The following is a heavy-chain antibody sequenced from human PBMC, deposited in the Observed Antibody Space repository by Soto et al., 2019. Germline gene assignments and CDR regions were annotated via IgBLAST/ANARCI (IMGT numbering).Heavy chain of an antibody. V-gene: IGHV4-4*07. J-gene: IGHJ3*02. CDR1: NGSISGYY. CDR3: VRGDVFDI. CDR2: IYSSGNA. D-gene: IGHD3-16*01. Sequence: QVQLQESGPGLVKPSETLSLICTVSNGSISGYYWSWVLQSAGKGLEWIGRIYSSGNANYNPSLYSRVTKSVDTSQNHFSLKVTSLTAADTAMYYCVRGDVFDIWGRGTMVTVSS.